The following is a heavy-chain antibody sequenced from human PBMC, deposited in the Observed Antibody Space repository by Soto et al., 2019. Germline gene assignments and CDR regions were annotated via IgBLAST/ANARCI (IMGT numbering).Heavy chain of an antibody. Sequence: GGSLRLSCAASGFTFDDYRLSWVRQAPGKGLEWVSGINWNGGSTRYADSVKGRFTISRDNAKNSLYLQMNSLRAEDTALYYCASGIVGATTYGMDVWGQGTTVGVS. CDR1: GFTFDDYR. V-gene: IGHV3-20*04. J-gene: IGHJ6*02. D-gene: IGHD1-26*01. CDR3: ASGIVGATTYGMDV. CDR2: INWNGGST.